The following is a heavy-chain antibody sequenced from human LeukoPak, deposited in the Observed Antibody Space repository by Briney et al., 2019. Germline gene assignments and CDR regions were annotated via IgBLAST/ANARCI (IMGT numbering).Heavy chain of an antibody. Sequence: SETLSLTCAVSGSAISSGHYWAWIRESPRQGLEWVGSIVHGVNTYYNPSLKSRVTISVDTSKNQFSLRLTSVTAADTAIYYCVTNTVIYYHFDCWGQGTLVTVSS. J-gene: IGHJ4*02. V-gene: IGHV4-38-2*01. D-gene: IGHD1-26*01. CDR2: IVHGVNT. CDR1: GSAISSGHY. CDR3: VTNTVIYYHFDC.